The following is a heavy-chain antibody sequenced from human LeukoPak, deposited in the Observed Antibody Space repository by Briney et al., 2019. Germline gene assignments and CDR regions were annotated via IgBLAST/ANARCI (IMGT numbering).Heavy chain of an antibody. D-gene: IGHD4-17*01. Sequence: SETLSLTCAVYGGSSSGYYWSWIRQPPGKGLEWVGEINHSGSTNYNPSLKSRVTISVDTSKNQFSLKLSSVTAADTAVYYCARGKSTVTTFVDYWGQGTLVTVSS. CDR1: GGSSSGYY. CDR3: ARGKSTVTTFVDY. J-gene: IGHJ4*02. CDR2: INHSGST. V-gene: IGHV4-34*01.